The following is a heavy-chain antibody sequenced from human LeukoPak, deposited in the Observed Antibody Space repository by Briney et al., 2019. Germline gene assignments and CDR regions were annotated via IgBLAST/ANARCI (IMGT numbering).Heavy chain of an antibody. CDR1: GGSISTSNSY. V-gene: IGHV4-39*01. D-gene: IGHD3-10*01. CDR3: ARSPAFPPYGSGSYMSG. Sequence: KPSETLSLTCTVSGGSISTSNSYWGWIRQPPGKGLEWIVSIYYSGSTYYNPSLKSRVTISVDTSKNQFSLKLSSVTAADTAVYYCARSPAFPPYGSGSYMSGWGQGTLVTVSS. CDR2: IYYSGST. J-gene: IGHJ4*02.